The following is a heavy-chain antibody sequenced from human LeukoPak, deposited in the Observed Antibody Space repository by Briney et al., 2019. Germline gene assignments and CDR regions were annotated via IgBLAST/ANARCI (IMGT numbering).Heavy chain of an antibody. Sequence: SVKVSCKASGGTFSSYAISWVRQAPGQGLEWMGGIIPVFGTANYAQKFQGRVTITTDESTSTAYMELSSLRSEDTAVYYCARETPGPYYYYMDVWGKGTTVTVSS. CDR2: IIPVFGTA. CDR1: GGTFSSYA. CDR3: ARETPGPYYYYMDV. V-gene: IGHV1-69*05. J-gene: IGHJ6*03.